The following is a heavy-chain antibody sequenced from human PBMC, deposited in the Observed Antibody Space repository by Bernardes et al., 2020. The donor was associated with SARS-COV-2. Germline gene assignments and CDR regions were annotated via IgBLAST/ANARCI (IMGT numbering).Heavy chain of an antibody. D-gene: IGHD3-10*01. CDR3: AKEGGSFYYYNGMDV. CDR2: ISVSGGGT. Sequence: GGSLRLSCAASGFTFSSYAMSWVRQAPGKGLEWVSTISVSGGGTYNADSVKGRFTISRDNSKNTLYLQMNSLRAEDTAVYYCAKEGGSFYYYNGMDVWGQGTTVTVSS. V-gene: IGHV3-23*01. J-gene: IGHJ6*02. CDR1: GFTFSSYA.